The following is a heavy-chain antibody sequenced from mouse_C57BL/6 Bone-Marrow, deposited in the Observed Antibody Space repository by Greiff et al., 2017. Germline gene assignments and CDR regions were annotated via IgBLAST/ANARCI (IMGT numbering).Heavy chain of an antibody. V-gene: IGHV1-9*01. CDR1: GYTFTGYW. D-gene: IGHD2-3*01. Sequence: VQLQQSGAELMKPGASVKLSCKATGYTFTGYWIEWVKQRPGHGLEWIGEILPGSGSTNYNEKFKGKATFTADTSSNTAYMQLSSLTTEDSAIYYCASSPYDGYYEAWFAYWGQGTLVTVSA. CDR3: ASSPYDGYYEAWFAY. CDR2: ILPGSGST. J-gene: IGHJ3*01.